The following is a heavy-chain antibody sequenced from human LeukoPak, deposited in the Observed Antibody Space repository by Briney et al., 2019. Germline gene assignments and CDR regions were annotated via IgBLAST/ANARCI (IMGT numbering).Heavy chain of an antibody. CDR3: ARAVLWFGASGYYGMDV. CDR1: GYTFTSYG. V-gene: IGHV1-18*01. D-gene: IGHD3-10*01. J-gene: IGHJ6*02. CDR2: ISAYNGNT. Sequence: WASVKVSCEASGYTFTSYGISWVRQAPGQGLEWMGWISAYNGNTNYAQKLQGRVTMTTDTSTSTAYMELRSLRSDDTAVYYCARAVLWFGASGYYGMDVWGQGTTVTVSS.